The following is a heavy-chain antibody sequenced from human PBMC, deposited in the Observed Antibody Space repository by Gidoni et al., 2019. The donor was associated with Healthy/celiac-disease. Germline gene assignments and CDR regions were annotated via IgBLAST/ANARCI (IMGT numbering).Heavy chain of an antibody. V-gene: IGHV3-72*01. J-gene: IGHJ4*02. CDR1: GFTFSDHY. Sequence: EVQLVESGGGLVQPGGSLRLSCAASGFTFSDHYMDWVRQAPGKGLEWVGRTRNKANSYTTEYAASVKGRFTISRDDSKNSLYLQMNSLKTEDTAVYYCARERGTYYYDSSCPYYFDYWGQGTLVTVSS. D-gene: IGHD3-22*01. CDR2: TRNKANSYTT. CDR3: ARERGTYYYDSSCPYYFDY.